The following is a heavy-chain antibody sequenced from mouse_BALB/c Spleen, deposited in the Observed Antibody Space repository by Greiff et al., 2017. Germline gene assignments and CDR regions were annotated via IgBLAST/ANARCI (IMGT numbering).Heavy chain of an antibody. CDR1: GYTFSSYW. V-gene: IGHV1-9*01. J-gene: IGHJ1*01. Sequence: QVQLKQSGAELMKPGASVKISCKATGYTFSSYWIEWVKQRPGHGLEWIGEILPGSGSTNYNEKFKGKATFTADTSSNTAYMQLSSLTSEDSAVYYCARGGYGKGWYFDVWGAGTTVTVSS. CDR3: ARGGYGKGWYFDV. D-gene: IGHD2-1*01. CDR2: ILPGSGST.